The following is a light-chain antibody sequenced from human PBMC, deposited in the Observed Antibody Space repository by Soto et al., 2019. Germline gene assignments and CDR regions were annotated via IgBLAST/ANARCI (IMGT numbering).Light chain of an antibody. J-gene: IGKJ1*01. CDR1: QSVLYN. V-gene: IGKV3-15*01. CDR2: GAT. Sequence: EIVLTQSPATLSVSPGERATLSCRASQSVLYNLAWYHQKPVQAPRILVYGATTRATDAPPRFRGSGSGTEFSLTISSLQPEDFANYYCQQYSSWHRTFGQGSKVEIK. CDR3: QQYSSWHRT.